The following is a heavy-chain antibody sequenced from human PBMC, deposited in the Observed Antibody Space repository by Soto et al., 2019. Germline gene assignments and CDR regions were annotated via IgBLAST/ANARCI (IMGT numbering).Heavy chain of an antibody. D-gene: IGHD3-10*01. J-gene: IGHJ6*03. CDR2: IYYSGST. V-gene: IGHV4-59*01. CDR1: GGSISSYY. Sequence: QVQLQESGPGLVKPSETLSLTCTVSGGSISSYYWSWIRQPPGKGLEWIGDIYYSGSTKYNPSLKSRVTISVDTSKNQFSLKLSSVTAADTAVYYSARVSITMVGGVDYYYYMDVWGKGTTVTVSS. CDR3: ARVSITMVGGVDYYYYMDV.